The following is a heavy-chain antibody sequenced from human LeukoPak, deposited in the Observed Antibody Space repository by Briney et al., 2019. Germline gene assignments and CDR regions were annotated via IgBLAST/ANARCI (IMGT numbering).Heavy chain of an antibody. CDR1: GGSFSGYY. CDR3: ARDRGRGVVTNRFDY. V-gene: IGHV4-34*01. Sequence: SETLSLTCAVYGGSFSGYYWSWIRQPPGKGLEWIGEINHSGSTNYNPSLKSRVTISVDTSKNQFSLKLSSVTAADTAVYYCARDRGRGVVTNRFDYWGQGTLVTVSS. CDR2: INHSGST. D-gene: IGHD3-22*01. J-gene: IGHJ4*02.